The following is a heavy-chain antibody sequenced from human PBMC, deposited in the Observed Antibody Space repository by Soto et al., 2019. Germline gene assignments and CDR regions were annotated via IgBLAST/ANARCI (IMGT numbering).Heavy chain of an antibody. CDR1: GDSISRGNYY. J-gene: IGHJ6*02. CDR3: ARAHWNSLTGRLDV. V-gene: IGHV4-30-4*01. D-gene: IGHD1-7*01. Sequence: QVQLQESGPGLAKPSQPLSLTCTVSGDSISRGNYYWTWIRQPPGKGLEWIGHIFYDGYIDYSPSLKSRLTISIDTSKNQFSLNLTSVTASDTAVYYCARAHWNSLTGRLDVWGQGTSVTVSS. CDR2: IFYDGYI.